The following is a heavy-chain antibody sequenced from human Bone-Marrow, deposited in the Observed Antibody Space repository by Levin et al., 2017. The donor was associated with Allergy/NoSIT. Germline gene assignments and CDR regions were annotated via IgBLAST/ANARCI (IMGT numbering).Heavy chain of an antibody. J-gene: IGHJ4*03. CDR1: GASVSSGSFY. Sequence: SQTLSLTCAVSGASVSSGSFYWTWLRQPPGKALEWIGYIYYTGSTNYNPSLKSRVTISRDSSKDHFSLRLNSVTAADTAVYYCARERYYFHSSSYSRTSGAFDFWGQGALVTVSS. CDR2: IYYTGST. V-gene: IGHV4-61*03. D-gene: IGHD3-10*01. CDR3: ARERYYFHSSSYSRTSGAFDF.